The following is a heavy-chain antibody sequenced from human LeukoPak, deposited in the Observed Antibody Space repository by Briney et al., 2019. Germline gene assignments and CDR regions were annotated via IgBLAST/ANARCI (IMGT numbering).Heavy chain of an antibody. V-gene: IGHV1-8*01. Sequence: ASVTVSFTASGYTFTSYDINWVRQATRQGLEWMGWMNPNSGNTGYAQKFQGRVTMTRNTSISTAYMELSSLRSEDTAVYYCARRTLWFGVNAFDIWGQGTMVTVSS. D-gene: IGHD3-10*01. CDR1: GYTFTSYD. CDR3: ARRTLWFGVNAFDI. J-gene: IGHJ3*02. CDR2: MNPNSGNT.